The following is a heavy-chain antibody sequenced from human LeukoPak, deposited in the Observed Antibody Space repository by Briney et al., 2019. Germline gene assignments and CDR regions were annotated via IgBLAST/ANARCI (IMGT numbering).Heavy chain of an antibody. CDR2: ISGSGGST. D-gene: IGHD3-10*01. Sequence: GGSLRLSCAASGFSFSVYEMHWVRQAPGKGLEWVSAISGSGGSTYYADSVKGRFTISRDNSKNTLYLQMNSLRAEDTAVYYCAEDLDGAVRGVSYYWGQGTLVTVSS. J-gene: IGHJ4*02. CDR3: AEDLDGAVRGVSYY. CDR1: GFSFSVYE. V-gene: IGHV3-23*01.